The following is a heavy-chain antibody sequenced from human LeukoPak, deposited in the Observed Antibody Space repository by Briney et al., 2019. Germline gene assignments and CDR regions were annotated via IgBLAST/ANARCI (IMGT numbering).Heavy chain of an antibody. CDR3: AKVRDSSGWGTLFGF. J-gene: IGHJ4*02. CDR2: IDGDGSST. CDR1: GXTFSSYW. V-gene: IGHV3-74*01. Sequence: GGSLRLSCAASGXTFSSYWMQWVRQAPGKGQVWVSRIDGDGSSTNYADSVKGRFTISRDNSKNTLYLEMNSLRAEDTAVYYCAKVRDSSGWGTLFGFWGQGTLVTVSS. D-gene: IGHD6-19*01.